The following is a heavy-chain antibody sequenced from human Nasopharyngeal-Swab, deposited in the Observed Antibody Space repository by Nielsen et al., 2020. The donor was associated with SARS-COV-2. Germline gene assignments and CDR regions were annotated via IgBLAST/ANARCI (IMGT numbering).Heavy chain of an antibody. CDR3: ARDEILDY. CDR1: GFTFSPYW. V-gene: IGHV3-7*01. CDR2: VKQDGTEK. D-gene: IGHD2/OR15-2a*01. Sequence: WESLCLSWAASGFTFSPYWMSWVRQAPGKGLEWVGNVKQDGTEKYFGDSVKGRFTISRDNAKNSLYLHMNSLRAEDTAVYYCARDEILDYWGQGTLVTVSS. J-gene: IGHJ4*02.